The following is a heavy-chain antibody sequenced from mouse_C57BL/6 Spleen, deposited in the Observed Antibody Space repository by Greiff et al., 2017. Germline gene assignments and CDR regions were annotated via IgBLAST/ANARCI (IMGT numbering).Heavy chain of an antibody. CDR3: TTPLYGNGFAY. CDR2: IDPENGDT. CDR1: GFNINDDY. Sequence: EVQLQQSGAELVRPGASVKLSCTASGFNINDDYMHWVKQRPEQGLEWIGWIDPENGDTEYASKFQGKATITADTSSNTAYLQLSSLTSEDTAVYYCTTPLYGNGFAYWGQGTLVTVSA. V-gene: IGHV14-4*01. D-gene: IGHD2-1*01. J-gene: IGHJ3*01.